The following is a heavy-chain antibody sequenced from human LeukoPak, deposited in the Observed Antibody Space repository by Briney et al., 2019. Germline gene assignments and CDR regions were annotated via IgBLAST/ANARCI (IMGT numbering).Heavy chain of an antibody. V-gene: IGHV4-39*07. CDR3: ARSDGYGLVGI. Sequence: SETLSLTYSVSGVSISSGSNYWGWIRQPPGKTLEWIGSIYSSGSTYYNPSLKSRVIILIDTAKNHFSLNLSSVTAADTAVYYCARSDGYGLVGIWGQGTMITVSS. J-gene: IGHJ3*02. CDR1: GVSISSGSNY. CDR2: IYSSGST. D-gene: IGHD3-10*01.